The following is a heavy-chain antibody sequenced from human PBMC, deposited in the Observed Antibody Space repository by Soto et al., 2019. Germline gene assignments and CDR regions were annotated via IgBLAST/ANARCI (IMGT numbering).Heavy chain of an antibody. D-gene: IGHD2-8*02. V-gene: IGHV3-23*01. J-gene: IGHJ4*02. CDR1: GFTFCNYS. CDR3: TKEKTPGARQFFDS. Sequence: GGSLRLSCAASGFTFCNYSMTWVRKDPGKGLEWVSTITPSGYSTYYADSVKGRFTISRDNSKNTLFLQMITLRAEDTALYYCTKEKTPGARQFFDSWGPGTLVTVSS. CDR2: ITPSGYST.